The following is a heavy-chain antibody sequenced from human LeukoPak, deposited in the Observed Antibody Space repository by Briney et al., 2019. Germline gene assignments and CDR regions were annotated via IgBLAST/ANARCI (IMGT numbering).Heavy chain of an antibody. CDR3: AKDQPWRLSSGWLDY. Sequence: GGSLRLSCAASGFTFETYWMHWVRQAPGKGLEWVAVISYDGSNKYYADSVKGRFTISRDNSKNTLYLQMNSLRAEDTAVYYCAKDQPWRLSSGWLDYWGQGTLVTVSS. D-gene: IGHD6-19*01. J-gene: IGHJ4*02. V-gene: IGHV3-30*18. CDR1: GFTFETYW. CDR2: ISYDGSNK.